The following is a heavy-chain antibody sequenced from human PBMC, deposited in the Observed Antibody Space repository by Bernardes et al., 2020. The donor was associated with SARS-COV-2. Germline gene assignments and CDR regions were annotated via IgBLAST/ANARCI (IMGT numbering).Heavy chain of an antibody. CDR1: GFTFSNYA. CDR3: AKDATMSRGHFDY. J-gene: IGHJ4*02. V-gene: IGHV3-23*01. CDR2: IAVTGDGT. Sequence: VGSLRLSCAASGFTFSNYAMNWVRQAPGKGLEWVSIIAVTGDGTYYADSVKGRFTISRDNSKNTLYLQMNSLRGEDTAVYYCAKDATMSRGHFDYWGQGTLVTVSS. D-gene: IGHD3-10*02.